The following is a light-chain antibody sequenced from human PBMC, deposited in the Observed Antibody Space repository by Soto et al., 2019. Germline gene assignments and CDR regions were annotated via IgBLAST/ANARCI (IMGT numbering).Light chain of an antibody. V-gene: IGLV1-40*01. Sequence: QSVLTQPPSVSGAPRQRVTISCTGTSSNIGAGYDVHWYQQLPGTAPKFLIYGNNNRPSGVPDRFSGSKSGTSASLAITGLQAEDEADYYCQSYDSSLSAVVFGGGTKLTVL. CDR3: QSYDSSLSAVV. J-gene: IGLJ2*01. CDR2: GNN. CDR1: SSNIGAGYD.